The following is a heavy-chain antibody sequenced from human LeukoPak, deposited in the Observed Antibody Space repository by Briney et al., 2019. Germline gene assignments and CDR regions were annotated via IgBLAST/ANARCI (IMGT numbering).Heavy chain of an antibody. D-gene: IGHD2-2*01. CDR1: GYTLTELS. Sequence: GASVKVSCKVSGYTLTELSMHWVRQAPGKGLEWMGGFDPEDGETIYAQKFQGRVTMTEDTSTDTAYMELSSPRSEDTAVYYCATGGGSSTSTSLFDYWGQGTLVTVSS. V-gene: IGHV1-24*01. J-gene: IGHJ4*02. CDR2: FDPEDGET. CDR3: ATGGGSSTSTSLFDY.